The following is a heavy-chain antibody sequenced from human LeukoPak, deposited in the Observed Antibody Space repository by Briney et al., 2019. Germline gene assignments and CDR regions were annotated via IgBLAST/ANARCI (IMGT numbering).Heavy chain of an antibody. CDR2: ISTNGDST. J-gene: IGHJ4*02. CDR3: ARWGSTSCYDY. CDR1: GFTFSTYA. V-gene: IGHV3-64*02. Sequence: GGSLRLSCAASGFTFSTYAMHWVRQAPGKGLEYASAISTNGDSTYYADSVKGRFTISRDNSKNTLFLQMGSLRADDMAVYYCARWGSTSCYDYWGQGTLVTVSS. D-gene: IGHD2-2*01.